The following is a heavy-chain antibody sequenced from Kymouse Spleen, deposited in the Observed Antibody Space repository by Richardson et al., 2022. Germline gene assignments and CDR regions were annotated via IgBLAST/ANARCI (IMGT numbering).Heavy chain of an antibody. Sequence: EVQLVESGGGLVQPGGSLRLSCAASGFTFSSYWMSWVRQAPGKGLEWVANIKQDGSEKYYVDSVKGRFTISRDNAKNSLYLQMNSLRAEDTAVYYCARVPGIAAAGPFDYWGQGTLVTVSS. CDR2: IKQDGSEK. CDR1: GFTFSSYW. J-gene: IGHJ4*02. D-gene: IGHD6-13*01. CDR3: ARVPGIAAAGPFDY. V-gene: IGHV3-7*01.